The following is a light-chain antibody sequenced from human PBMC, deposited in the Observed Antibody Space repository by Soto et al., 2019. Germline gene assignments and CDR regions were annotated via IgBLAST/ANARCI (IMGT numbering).Light chain of an antibody. CDR3: QQTFGPPRT. J-gene: IGKJ2*01. V-gene: IGKV1-39*01. Sequence: DIQLTQSPSSLSASVGDSVTITCRASRNINRYLNWYQQKVGQAPRLLIYAASGLPSGVSSRFTGSGSGTDFSLTIARLEADDVATYFCQQTFGPPRTFGQGTKVDIK. CDR1: RNINRY. CDR2: AAS.